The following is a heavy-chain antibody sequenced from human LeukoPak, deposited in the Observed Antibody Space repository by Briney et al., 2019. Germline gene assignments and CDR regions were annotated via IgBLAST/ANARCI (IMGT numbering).Heavy chain of an antibody. D-gene: IGHD6-6*01. V-gene: IGHV3-66*01. CDR2: IYSGGST. CDR1: GFTVSSNY. Sequence: TGGSLRLSCAASGFTVSSNYMSWVRRAPGKGLEWVSVIYSGGSTYYPDSVKGRFTISRDNSKNTLYLQMNSLRAEDTAVYYCARGSSSRGFDYWGQGTLVTVSS. CDR3: ARGSSSRGFDY. J-gene: IGHJ4*02.